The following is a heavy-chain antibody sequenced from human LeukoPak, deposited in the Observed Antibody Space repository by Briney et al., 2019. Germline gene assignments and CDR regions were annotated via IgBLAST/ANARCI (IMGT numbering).Heavy chain of an antibody. Sequence: AASVKVSCKASGYTFTSYGISWVRQAPGQGLEWMGWISAYNGNTNYAQKLQGRVTMTTDTSTSTAYMELRSLRSDDTAVYYCARRRVTTGQDSLDYWGQGTLVTVSS. CDR2: ISAYNGNT. J-gene: IGHJ4*02. D-gene: IGHD4-17*01. CDR1: GYTFTSYG. CDR3: ARRRVTTGQDSLDY. V-gene: IGHV1-18*01.